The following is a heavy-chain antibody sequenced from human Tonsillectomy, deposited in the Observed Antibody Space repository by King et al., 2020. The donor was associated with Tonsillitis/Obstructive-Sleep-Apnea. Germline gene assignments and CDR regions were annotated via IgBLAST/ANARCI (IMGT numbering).Heavy chain of an antibody. V-gene: IGHV1-46*01. J-gene: IGHJ4*02. Sequence: QLVQSGAEVKKPGASVKVSCKAYGYTFTRYYIHWVRQAPGQGLEWLGIINPSDGITTYAQNFQGRVTMTRDTSTSTVHMELRSLRSEDKAVYYCARDDKADRYLDYWGQATLVTVSP. CDR3: ARDDKADRYLDY. CDR2: INPSDGIT. CDR1: GYTFTRYY. D-gene: IGHD3-22*01.